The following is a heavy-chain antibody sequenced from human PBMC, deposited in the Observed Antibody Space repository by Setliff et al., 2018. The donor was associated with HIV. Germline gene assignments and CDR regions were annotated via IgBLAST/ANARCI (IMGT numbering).Heavy chain of an antibody. CDR2: IHYSGGT. CDR3: AGHGPGGSRGAEAFDI. D-gene: IGHD1-26*01. J-gene: IGHJ3*02. V-gene: IGHV4-59*08. CDR1: GGSMSSYY. Sequence: SETLSLTCTVSGGSMSSYYWSWIRQPPGKGLEWIGYIHYSGGTNYNPSIKSRVTISVDASKNQFSLTLNSVTAADTAVYYCAGHGPGGSRGAEAFDIWGQGTMVTVSS.